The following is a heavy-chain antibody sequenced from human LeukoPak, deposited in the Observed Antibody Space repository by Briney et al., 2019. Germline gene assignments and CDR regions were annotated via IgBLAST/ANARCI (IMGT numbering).Heavy chain of an antibody. CDR3: ATESSGSSLYYFDY. Sequence: ASVKVSCKASGYTFTSYGISWVRQAPGQGLEWMGWISAYNGNTNYAQKLQGRVTMTTDTSTSTAYMELRSLRSDDTAVYYCATESSGSSLYYFDYWGQGTLVTVSS. CDR1: GYTFTSYG. D-gene: IGHD1-26*01. CDR2: ISAYNGNT. V-gene: IGHV1-18*01. J-gene: IGHJ4*02.